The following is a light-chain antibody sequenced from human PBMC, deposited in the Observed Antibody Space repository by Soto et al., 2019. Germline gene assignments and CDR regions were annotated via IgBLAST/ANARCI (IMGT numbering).Light chain of an antibody. CDR3: QQYNNWWT. V-gene: IGKV3-15*01. CDR1: QSVSSN. Sequence: IGMRHAHAALCISKRKRATLSCRASQSVSSNLAWYQQKPGQAPRLLIYGASTRATGIPARFSGSGSGTEFTITFNSLLSEDFAVYYCQQYNNWWTFGQGTKVDIK. CDR2: GAS. J-gene: IGKJ1*01.